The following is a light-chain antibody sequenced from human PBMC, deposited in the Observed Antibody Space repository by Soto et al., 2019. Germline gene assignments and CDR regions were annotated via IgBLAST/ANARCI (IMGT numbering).Light chain of an antibody. Sequence: DIVMTQSPLSLPVTPGEPASISCRSSQSLLHNNGYNYLDWYLQKPGQSPQLLIYLGSYRASGVPDRFSGSGSGTDFTLKITRVEAEDVGVYYCMQRLQTPWTFGQGTKVDIK. J-gene: IGKJ1*01. V-gene: IGKV2-28*01. CDR2: LGS. CDR1: QSLLHNNGYNY. CDR3: MQRLQTPWT.